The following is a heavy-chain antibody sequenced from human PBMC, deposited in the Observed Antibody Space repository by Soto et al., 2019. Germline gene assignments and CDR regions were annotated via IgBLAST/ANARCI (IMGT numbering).Heavy chain of an antibody. CDR3: ARAHTIVLVPAAILIGYHYYGMDV. V-gene: IGHV1-69*13. D-gene: IGHD2-2*02. J-gene: IGHJ6*02. CDR1: GGTFSSYA. CDR2: IIPIFGTA. Sequence: GASVKVSCKASGGTFSSYAISWVRQAPGQGLEWMGGIIPIFGTANYAQKFQGRVTITADESTSTAYMELSSLRSEDTAVYYCARAHTIVLVPAAILIGYHYYGMDVWGQGTTVTVSS.